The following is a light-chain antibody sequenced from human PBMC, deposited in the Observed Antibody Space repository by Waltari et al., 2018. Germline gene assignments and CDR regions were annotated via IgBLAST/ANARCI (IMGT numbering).Light chain of an antibody. CDR2: KAS. V-gene: IGKV1-5*03. CDR1: QSVSDW. Sequence: DIQMTQSPSTLSASVGDRVTITCRATQSVSDWLAWYQQKPGKAPALLIYKASSLDTGVPSRFSSSGSGTEFTLTISSLQPDDFATYYCQQYDNFPYTFGQGTKLEIK. CDR3: QQYDNFPYT. J-gene: IGKJ2*01.